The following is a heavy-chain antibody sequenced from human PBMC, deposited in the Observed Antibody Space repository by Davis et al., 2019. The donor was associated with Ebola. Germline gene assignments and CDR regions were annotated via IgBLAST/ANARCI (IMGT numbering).Heavy chain of an antibody. Sequence: GESLKISCKASGYTFPNYWLVWVRQMPGKGLEWMGIIYPGDSDTRYGPSFQGQVTISADTSLSTAYLQWSSLKASDAGIYYCARHGTLGFFNWFDPWGQGTLVTVSS. V-gene: IGHV5-51*01. J-gene: IGHJ5*02. CDR1: GYTFPNYW. CDR3: ARHGTLGFFNWFDP. D-gene: IGHD3-3*01. CDR2: IYPGDSDT.